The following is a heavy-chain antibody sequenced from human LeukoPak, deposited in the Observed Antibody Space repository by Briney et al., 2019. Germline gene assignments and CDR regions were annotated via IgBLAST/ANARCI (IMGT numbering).Heavy chain of an antibody. J-gene: IGHJ6*03. CDR3: TRTQYNWNPTYYYYYMDV. Sequence: GGSLRLSCAASGFTFSGSAMHWVRQASGKGLEWVGRIRSKANSYATAYAASVKGRFTTSRDDSKNTAYLQMNSLKTEDTAVYYCTRTQYNWNPTYYYYYMDVWGKGTAVTVSS. D-gene: IGHD1-20*01. CDR1: GFTFSGSA. CDR2: IRSKANSYAT. V-gene: IGHV3-73*01.